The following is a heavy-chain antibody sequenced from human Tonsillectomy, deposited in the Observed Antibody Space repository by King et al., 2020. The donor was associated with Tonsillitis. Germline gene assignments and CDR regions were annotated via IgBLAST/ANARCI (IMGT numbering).Heavy chain of an antibody. Sequence: VQLVESGGGVVQPGRSLRLSCTASGFTFSSYTIHWVRQAPGKGLEWVAVISFDGSRKYYPDSVKGRFTISRDNSRNTLNLQMKSLRPEDTAVYYCARDRGSASFDYWGQGTLVTVSS. CDR2: ISFDGSRK. D-gene: IGHD2-15*01. CDR3: ARDRGSASFDY. V-gene: IGHV3-30-3*01. J-gene: IGHJ4*02. CDR1: GFTFSSYT.